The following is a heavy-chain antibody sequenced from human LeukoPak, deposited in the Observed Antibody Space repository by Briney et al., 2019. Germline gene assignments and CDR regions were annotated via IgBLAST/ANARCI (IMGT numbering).Heavy chain of an antibody. D-gene: IGHD2-15*01. V-gene: IGHV4-34*01. Sequence: SETLSLTCAVYGGSFSGYYWSWIRQPPGKGLEWIGEINHSGSTNYNPSLKSRVTISVDTSKNEFSLKLSSVTAADTAVYYCARGVVVGLVWFDPWGQGTLVTVSS. CDR1: GGSFSGYY. CDR3: ARGVVVGLVWFDP. J-gene: IGHJ5*02. CDR2: INHSGST.